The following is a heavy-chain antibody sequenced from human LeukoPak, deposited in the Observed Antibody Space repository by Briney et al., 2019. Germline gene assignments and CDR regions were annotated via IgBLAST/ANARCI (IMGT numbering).Heavy chain of an antibody. CDR3: ARDTAMVDFDY. Sequence: GASVKVSCKASGYTFTCYVINWVRQATGQGLEWMGWMNPNSGNTGYAQKFQGGVTMTRNTSISTAYMELSSLRSEDTAVYYCARDTAMVDFDYWGQGTLVTVSS. CDR2: MNPNSGNT. J-gene: IGHJ4*02. V-gene: IGHV1-8*01. CDR1: GYTFTCYV. D-gene: IGHD5-18*01.